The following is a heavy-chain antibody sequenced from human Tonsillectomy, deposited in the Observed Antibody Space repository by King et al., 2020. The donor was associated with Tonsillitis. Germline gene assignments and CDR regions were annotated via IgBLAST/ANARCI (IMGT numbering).Heavy chain of an antibody. CDR3: AKDGGAPYYDILPGYLVY. J-gene: IGHJ4*02. D-gene: IGHD3-9*01. V-gene: IGHV3-23*04. CDR1: GFTFSSYA. Sequence: VQLVESGGGLVQPGGSLRLSCAASGFTFSSYAMSWVRQAPGKGLEWVSAISGSGGSTYYADSVKGRFTISRDNSKNTLYLQMNSLRAEDTAVYYCAKDGGAPYYDILPGYLVYWGQGTLVTVSS. CDR2: ISGSGGST.